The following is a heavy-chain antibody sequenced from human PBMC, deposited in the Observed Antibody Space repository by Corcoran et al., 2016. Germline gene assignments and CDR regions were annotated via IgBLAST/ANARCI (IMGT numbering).Heavy chain of an antibody. CDR2: MNPNSGKT. V-gene: IGHV1-8*01. CDR1: GYTFTSYD. D-gene: IGHD3-3*01. J-gene: IGHJ6*02. Sequence: QVQLVQSGAEVKKPGASVKVSCKASGYTFTSYDINWVRQATGQGLEWMGWMNPNSGKTGYAQKFQGRVTMTRNTSISTAYMELSSLISEDTAVYYCARGPFDFWSGYHVSYYYGMDVWGQGTTVTVSS. CDR3: ARGPFDFWSGYHVSYYYGMDV.